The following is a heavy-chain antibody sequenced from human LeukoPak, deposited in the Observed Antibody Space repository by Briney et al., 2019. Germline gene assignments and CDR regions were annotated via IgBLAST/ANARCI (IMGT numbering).Heavy chain of an antibody. CDR1: GGSITGYY. Sequence: PSETLSLTCTVSGGSITGYYWTWIRQPAGKGLEWIGRVSDTGRAYYNPSLERRVTISLDTSTNRFSLKVTSVTAADTAVYYCERGTDMTAISGYFPFVCWGQGSLVSVSS. V-gene: IGHV4-4*07. J-gene: IGHJ4*02. CDR2: VSDTGRA. CDR3: ERGTDMTAISGYFPFVC. D-gene: IGHD5-12*01.